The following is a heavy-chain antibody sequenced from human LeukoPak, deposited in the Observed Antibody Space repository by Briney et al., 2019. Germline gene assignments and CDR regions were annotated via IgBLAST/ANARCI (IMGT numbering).Heavy chain of an antibody. V-gene: IGHV4-34*01. Sequence: PSETLSLTCAVYGGSFSGYYWSWIPQPPGKGLEWIGEINHSGSTNYNPSLKSRVTISVDTSKNQFSLKLSSVTAADTAVYYCARGLRLYYGSGSLFDYWGQGTLVTVSS. D-gene: IGHD3-10*01. CDR1: GGSFSGYY. CDR2: INHSGST. CDR3: ARGLRLYYGSGSLFDY. J-gene: IGHJ4*02.